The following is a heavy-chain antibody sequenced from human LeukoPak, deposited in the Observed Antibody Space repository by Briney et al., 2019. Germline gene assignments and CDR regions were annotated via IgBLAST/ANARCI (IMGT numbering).Heavy chain of an antibody. CDR2: INPDGREK. D-gene: IGHD5-12*01. V-gene: IGHV3-7*04. CDR1: GITFSGAY. CDR3: ARSRRVGTSPFYGTDV. J-gene: IGHJ6*02. Sequence: QPGGSLRLSCAASGITFSGAYMTWVRQAPRKGLEWVANINPDGREKSYVDSVKGRFTISRDNAKDSLYLQMNSLRAEDTAVYYCARSRRVGTSPFYGTDVWGQGTTVTVSS.